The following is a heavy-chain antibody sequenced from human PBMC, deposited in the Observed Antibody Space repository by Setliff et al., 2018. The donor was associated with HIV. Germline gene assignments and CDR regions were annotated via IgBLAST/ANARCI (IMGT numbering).Heavy chain of an antibody. CDR3: ARDQRLQGVQPPYWYFDL. CDR2: INPGGST. J-gene: IGHJ2*01. D-gene: IGHD2-2*01. CDR1: GGSFSGFY. V-gene: IGHV4-34*01. Sequence: SETLSLTCAVYGGSFSGFYWNWIRQPPGGGLEWIGEINPGGSTNYNPSLKSRVTISEDTSKRQFSLRVNSVTAADTAVYYCARDQRLQGVQPPYWYFDLWGQGTLVTVSS.